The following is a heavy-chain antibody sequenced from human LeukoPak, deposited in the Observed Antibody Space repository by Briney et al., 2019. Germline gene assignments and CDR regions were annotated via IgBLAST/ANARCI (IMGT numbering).Heavy chain of an antibody. CDR3: ARGHRDDAFDI. D-gene: IGHD1-14*01. Sequence: SETLSLTCTVSGGSISSGSYYWSWIRQPPGKGLEWIGYIYYSGSTNYNPSLKTRVTISVDTSNNQFSLKLSSVTAADTAVYYCARGHRDDAFDIWGQGTMVTVSS. V-gene: IGHV4-61*01. CDR2: IYYSGST. CDR1: GGSISSGSYY. J-gene: IGHJ3*02.